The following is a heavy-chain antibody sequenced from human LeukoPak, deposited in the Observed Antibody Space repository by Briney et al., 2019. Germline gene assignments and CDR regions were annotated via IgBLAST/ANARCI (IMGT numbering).Heavy chain of an antibody. CDR3: AKGLTGGLDY. CDR2: ISGSGGSS. D-gene: IGHD1-20*01. J-gene: IGHJ4*02. V-gene: IGHV3-23*01. Sequence: GGSLRLSCAASGFTFGSNAMSWVRQAPGKGLDWVSAISGSGGSSYYADSVKGRFTITRDNSKNTLYLQMSSLRVDDTAVYYCAKGLTGGLDYWGQGTLVSVSS. CDR1: GFTFGSNA.